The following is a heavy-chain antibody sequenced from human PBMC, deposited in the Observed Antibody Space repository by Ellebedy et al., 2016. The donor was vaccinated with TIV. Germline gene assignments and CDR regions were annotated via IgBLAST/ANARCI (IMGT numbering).Heavy chain of an antibody. J-gene: IGHJ4*02. V-gene: IGHV3-7*01. CDR2: INKDGSEK. D-gene: IGHD2-2*01. CDR3: ARDVPSSTYDF. Sequence: GESLKISCAVSGFTFSGYWMSWVRQAPGKGLEWVGNINKDGSEKYYAASVKGRFTISRDNAQNLCYLEMNSLRGEDTAIYYCARDVPSSTYDFWGQGILVTVSS. CDR1: GFTFSGYW.